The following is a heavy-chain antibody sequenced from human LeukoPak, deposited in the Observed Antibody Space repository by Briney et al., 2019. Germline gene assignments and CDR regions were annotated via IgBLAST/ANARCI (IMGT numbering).Heavy chain of an antibody. V-gene: IGHV3-49*04. J-gene: IGHJ4*02. Sequence: GGSLRLSCTASGFNFGDYAMSWVRQAPGKGLEWVGFIRTKAYGGTTEYSASVKGRFTISRYDSKSIVYLQMNSLKTEDTAVYYCARELSGSYYDFDYWGQGTLVTVSS. CDR1: GFNFGDYA. CDR3: ARELSGSYYDFDY. D-gene: IGHD1-26*01. CDR2: IRTKAYGGTT.